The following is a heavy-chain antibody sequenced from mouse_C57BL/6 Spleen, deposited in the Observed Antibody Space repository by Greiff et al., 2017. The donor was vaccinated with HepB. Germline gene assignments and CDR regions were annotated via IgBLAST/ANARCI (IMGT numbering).Heavy chain of an antibody. J-gene: IGHJ3*01. CDR3: ARVEYDYDWFAY. V-gene: IGHV1-18*01. D-gene: IGHD2-4*01. CDR1: GYTFTDYN. Sequence: EVQLQQSGPELVKPGASVKIPCKASGYTFTDYNMDWVKQSHGKSLEWIGDINPNNGGTIYNQKFKGKATLTVDKSSSTAYMELRSLTSEDTAVYYCARVEYDYDWFAYWGQGTLVTVSA. CDR2: INPNNGGT.